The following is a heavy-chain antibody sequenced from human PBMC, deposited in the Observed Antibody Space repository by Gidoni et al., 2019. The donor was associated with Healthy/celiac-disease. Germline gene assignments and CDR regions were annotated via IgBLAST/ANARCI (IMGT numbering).Heavy chain of an antibody. D-gene: IGHD1-26*01. CDR1: GFTFSSYG. V-gene: IGHV3-30*18. CDR2: ISYDGSNK. J-gene: IGHJ4*02. CDR3: AKGAPYSGSYYAIDY. Sequence: QVQLVESGGGVVQPGRSLRLSCAASGFTFSSYGMHWVRQAPGKGLEWVAVISYDGSNKYYADSVKGRFTISRDNSKNTLYLQMNSLRAEDTAVYYCAKGAPYSGSYYAIDYWGQGTLVTVSS.